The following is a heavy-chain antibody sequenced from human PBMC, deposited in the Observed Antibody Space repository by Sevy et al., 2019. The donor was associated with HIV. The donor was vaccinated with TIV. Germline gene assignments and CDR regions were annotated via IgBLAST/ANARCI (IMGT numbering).Heavy chain of an antibody. Sequence: GGSLRLSCAASGFTFSSYGMHWVRQAPGKGLEWVAVISYDGGNKYYADSVKGRFTISRDNSKNTLYLQMNSLRAEDTAVYYCAKDKNNDFWSGPFDYWGQGTLVTVSS. CDR3: AKDKNNDFWSGPFDY. J-gene: IGHJ4*02. V-gene: IGHV3-30*18. CDR1: GFTFSSYG. D-gene: IGHD3-3*01. CDR2: ISYDGGNK.